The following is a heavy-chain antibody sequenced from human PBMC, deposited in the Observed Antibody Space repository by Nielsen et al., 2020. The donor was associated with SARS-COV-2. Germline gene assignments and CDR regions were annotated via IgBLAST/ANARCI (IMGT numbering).Heavy chain of an antibody. CDR2: ISYDGTE. CDR1: GFTFSNYA. Sequence: GESLKISCAASGFTFSNYAMHWVRQAPGKGLQWMTIISYDGTEHYADSVRGRFTISRDNSKNTLYLQMNSLKVEDTAVYFCARETIDHTSSFIDFWGQGTLVTVSS. CDR3: ARETIDHTSSFIDF. J-gene: IGHJ4*02. D-gene: IGHD2-2*01. V-gene: IGHV3-30*14.